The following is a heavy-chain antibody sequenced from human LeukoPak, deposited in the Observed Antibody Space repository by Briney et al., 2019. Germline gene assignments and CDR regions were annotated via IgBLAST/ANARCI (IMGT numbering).Heavy chain of an antibody. CDR2: IWYDGSNE. J-gene: IGHJ4*02. CDR3: AKERTRGGYSVRDFDY. V-gene: IGHV3-33*06. CDR1: GFTFSSYG. D-gene: IGHD5-24*01. Sequence: GGSLRLSCAASGFTFSSYGMHWVRQTPGRGLERVAVIWYDGSNEYYADSVKGRFTISRDNSKNTLYLEMNSLRAEDTAVYYSAKERTRGGYSVRDFDYWGQGTLVTVSS.